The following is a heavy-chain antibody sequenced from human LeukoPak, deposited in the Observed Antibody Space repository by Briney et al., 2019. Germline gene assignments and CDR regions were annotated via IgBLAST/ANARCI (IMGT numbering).Heavy chain of an antibody. CDR2: ISSNGGSI. CDR1: GFTFSSCA. CDR3: VKDRRPTLVWPSPDG. D-gene: IGHD3-16*01. J-gene: IGHJ4*02. Sequence: GGSLRLSCSASGFTFSSCAMHWVRQAPGKGLEYVSSISSNGGSIYYADSVKGRFTISRDNAKNTLYLQMTSLRAEDTALYYCVKDRRPTLVWPSPDGWGQGTLVTVSS. V-gene: IGHV3-64D*06.